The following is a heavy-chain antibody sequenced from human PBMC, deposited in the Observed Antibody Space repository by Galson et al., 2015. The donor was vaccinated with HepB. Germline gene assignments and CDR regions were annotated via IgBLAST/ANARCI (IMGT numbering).Heavy chain of an antibody. V-gene: IGHV3-73*01. CDR2: IRNRANNYAP. D-gene: IGHD6-13*01. CDR1: GFTFSGSG. J-gene: IGHJ6*02. Sequence: SLRLSCAASGFTFSGSGIHWVRLASGKGLEWVGRIRNRANNYAPAYAASVRGRFTVSRDDSKNTAYLQMNSLKTEDTAVYYCTRPGYGSSWFLDYSHGMDIWGQGTTVIVS. CDR3: TRPGYGSSWFLDYSHGMDI.